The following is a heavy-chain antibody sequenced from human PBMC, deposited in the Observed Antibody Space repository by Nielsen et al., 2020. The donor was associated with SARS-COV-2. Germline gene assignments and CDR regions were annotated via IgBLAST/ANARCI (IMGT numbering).Heavy chain of an antibody. CDR1: GYSFTSHW. V-gene: IGHV5-10-1*01. Sequence: KVSYKGSGYSFTSHWITWVRQMPGKGLEWMGRIDPSDSYVDYSPSFQGHVAISADKSISTAYLQWSSLKAPDTAMYYCARYASEYYYYYYMDVWGTGTTVTVPS. D-gene: IGHD2-2*01. CDR3: ARYASEYYYYYYMDV. CDR2: IDPSDSYV. J-gene: IGHJ6*03.